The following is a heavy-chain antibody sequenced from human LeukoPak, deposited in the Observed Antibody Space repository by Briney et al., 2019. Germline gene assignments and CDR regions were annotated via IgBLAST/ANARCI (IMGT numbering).Heavy chain of an antibody. CDR3: ARDSGWLRYHD. D-gene: IGHD5-12*01. V-gene: IGHV3-23*01. CDR2: IGGSGIGHST. CDR1: GFTFSSYS. J-gene: IGHJ4*02. Sequence: GSLRLSCTASGFTFSSYSMNWVRQAPGKGLEWVSGIGGSGIGHSTHYADSVKGRFTISRDNSKNMVYLQMDSLRAEDTALYYCARDSGWLRYHDWGQGALVTVSS.